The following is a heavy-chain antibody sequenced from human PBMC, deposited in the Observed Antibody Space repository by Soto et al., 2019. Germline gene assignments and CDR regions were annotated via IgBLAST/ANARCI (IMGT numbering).Heavy chain of an antibody. V-gene: IGHV3-23*01. Sequence: PGVSLRLSCSASGFTFSSYAMSWVRQAPGKGLEWVSGISGSGGSTYYADSVKGRFTISRDNSKNTMYLQMNSLRPEDTAVDSCAKDRARSPNDYWCQASLVTVSS. D-gene: IGHD6-19*01. CDR2: ISGSGGST. CDR1: GFTFSSYA. J-gene: IGHJ4*02. CDR3: AKDRARSPNDY.